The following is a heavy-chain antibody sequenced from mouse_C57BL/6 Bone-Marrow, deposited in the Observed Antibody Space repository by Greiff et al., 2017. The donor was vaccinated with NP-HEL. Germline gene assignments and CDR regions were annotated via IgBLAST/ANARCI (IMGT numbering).Heavy chain of an antibody. CDR1: GYAFTNYL. J-gene: IGHJ4*01. Sequence: QVQLQQSGAELVRPGTSVKVSCKASGYAFTNYLIEWVKQRPGQGLEWIGVINPGSGGTNYNEKFKGKATLTADKSSSTAYMQLSSLTSEDSAVYFCATKAPGEYYAMDYWGQGTSVTVSS. CDR2: INPGSGGT. V-gene: IGHV1-54*01. CDR3: ATKAPGEYYAMDY.